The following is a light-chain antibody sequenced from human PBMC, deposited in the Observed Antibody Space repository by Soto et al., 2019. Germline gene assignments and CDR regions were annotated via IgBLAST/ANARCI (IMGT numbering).Light chain of an antibody. J-gene: IGLJ1*01. V-gene: IGLV2-14*01. CDR3: CSYTTSNTRQIV. Sequence: QSALTQPASVSGSPGQSITISCTGTSSDVGGYNYVSWYQQHPGKAPKFMIYDVSNRPSGVSNRFSGSKSGNTASLTIPGLQAEDEDDYYCCSYTTSNTRQIVFGTGTKVTVL. CDR2: DVS. CDR1: SSDVGGYNY.